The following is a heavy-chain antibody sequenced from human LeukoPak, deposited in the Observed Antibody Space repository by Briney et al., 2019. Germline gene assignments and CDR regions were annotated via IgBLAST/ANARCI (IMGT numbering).Heavy chain of an antibody. D-gene: IGHD6-13*01. CDR1: GDSISRYY. Sequence: PSETLSLTCTVSGDSISRYYWRWIRHPAGEGLEWLGRIYSTGSTNYNPSLKRRVTMSVDTSKNQFSLRLRSVTAADTAVYYCARQIASAGTAGFDFWGQGALVTVSS. CDR2: IYSTGST. CDR3: ARQIASAGTAGFDF. V-gene: IGHV4-4*07. J-gene: IGHJ4*02.